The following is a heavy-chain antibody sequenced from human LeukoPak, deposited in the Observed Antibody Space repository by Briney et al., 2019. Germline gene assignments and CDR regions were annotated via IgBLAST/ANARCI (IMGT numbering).Heavy chain of an antibody. CDR1: GFTFSNYA. CDR2: LSSTSINI. Sequence: GGSLRLSCAASGFTFSNYAMEWVRQAPGKGLEWVSSLSSTSINIYYADSVKGRFTISRDNAKNSLYLQMNSLRAEDTAVYYCARLSMTSYGKYYFEYWGQGTLVTVSS. V-gene: IGHV3-21*01. D-gene: IGHD3-10*01. J-gene: IGHJ4*02. CDR3: ARLSMTSYGKYYFEY.